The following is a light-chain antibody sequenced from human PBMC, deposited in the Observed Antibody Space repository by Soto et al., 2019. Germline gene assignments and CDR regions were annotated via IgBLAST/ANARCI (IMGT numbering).Light chain of an antibody. CDR2: EVS. Sequence: QSVLTQPASVSGSPGQSITISCTGTSSDVGGYNYVSWYQQHPGKAPKLMIYEVSNRPSGVSNRFSGSKSANTASLTISGLQADDEADYYCSSYTTDSTQVFGTGTKVTVL. CDR1: SSDVGGYNY. J-gene: IGLJ1*01. V-gene: IGLV2-14*01. CDR3: SSYTTDSTQV.